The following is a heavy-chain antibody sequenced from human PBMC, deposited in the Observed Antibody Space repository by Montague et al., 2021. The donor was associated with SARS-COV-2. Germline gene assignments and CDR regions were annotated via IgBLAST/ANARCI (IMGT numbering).Heavy chain of an antibody. D-gene: IGHD6-19*01. V-gene: IGHV4-59*01. J-gene: IGHJ3*02. CDR1: GGSISSYH. CDR3: ARGSGWMGNAFDI. Sequence: SETLSLTCTVSGGSISSYHWRWIRQPPAKGLEWIGYINYSGSTNYNPSLKSRVTISVDTSKDQFSLKLSSVTAADTAVYYCARGSGWMGNAFDIWGQGTMVTVSS. CDR2: INYSGST.